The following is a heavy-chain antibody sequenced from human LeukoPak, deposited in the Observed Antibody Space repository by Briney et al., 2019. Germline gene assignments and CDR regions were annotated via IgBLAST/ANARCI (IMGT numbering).Heavy chain of an antibody. CDR2: VYPGDSDT. CDR1: GYSFTSYW. J-gene: IGHJ3*02. V-gene: IGHV5-51*01. Sequence: GESLQISCKGSGYSFTSYWIGWVRQMPGKGLEWMGIVYPGDSDTRYSPSFQGQVTISADKSISTAYLQWSSLKASDTAMYYCARQLLFGVVSKGAFDIWGQGTMVTVSS. CDR3: ARQLLFGVVSKGAFDI. D-gene: IGHD3-3*01.